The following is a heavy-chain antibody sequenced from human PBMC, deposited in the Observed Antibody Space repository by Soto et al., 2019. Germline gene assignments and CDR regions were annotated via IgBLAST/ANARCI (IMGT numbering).Heavy chain of an antibody. CDR1: GGSVSSYY. V-gene: IGHV4-59*08. D-gene: IGHD1-1*01. CDR2: INYSGST. J-gene: IGHJ4*02. Sequence: QVQLQESGPGLVKPSETLSLTCTVSGGSVSSYYWCWIRQPPGKGLEWIGYINYSGSTNYNPSLQSRVTITVDTSKNQFSLKLSSVTATDTAVYASARRYGRAFECWGQGTLVNVSS. CDR3: ARRYGRAFEC.